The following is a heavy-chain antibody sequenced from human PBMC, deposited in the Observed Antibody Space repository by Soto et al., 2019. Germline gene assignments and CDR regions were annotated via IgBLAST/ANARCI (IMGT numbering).Heavy chain of an antibody. Sequence: SETLSLTCPVPGCSISSGDYYWSWIRQPPGKGLEWIAYIHNSVSTHYNPSLKSRVTISVDTSKNQFSLKLSSVTAADTAVYYCARSRYSGSYFFDYWGQGILV. CDR1: GCSISSGDYY. V-gene: IGHV4-30-4*01. J-gene: IGHJ4*02. CDR3: ARSRYSGSYFFDY. D-gene: IGHD1-26*01. CDR2: IHNSVST.